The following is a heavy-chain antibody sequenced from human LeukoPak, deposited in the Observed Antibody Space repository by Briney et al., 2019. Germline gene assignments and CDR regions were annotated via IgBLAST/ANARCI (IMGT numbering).Heavy chain of an antibody. Sequence: SETLSLTCAVSGGSISSGGYSWSWIRQPPGKGLEWIGYIYHSGSTYYNPSLKSRVTISVDRSKNQFSLKLSSVTAADTAVYYCARDSGLLAAAGHWFDPWGQGTLVTVSS. CDR2: IYHSGST. CDR3: ARDSGLLAAAGHWFDP. D-gene: IGHD6-13*01. CDR1: GGSISSGGYS. V-gene: IGHV4-30-2*01. J-gene: IGHJ5*02.